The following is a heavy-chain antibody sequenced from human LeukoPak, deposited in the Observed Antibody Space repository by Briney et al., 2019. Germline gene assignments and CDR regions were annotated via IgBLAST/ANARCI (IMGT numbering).Heavy chain of an antibody. CDR2: ISGSEMTT. D-gene: IGHD2-2*01. V-gene: IGHV3-23*01. J-gene: IGHJ4*02. CDR3: AKGNCSSSSCYSPFDF. CDR1: GFTFSNYA. Sequence: GGSLRLSCAASGFTFSNYAMSWVRQAPGKGLEWVSAISGSEMTTYYADPVKGRFTISRDNSRNILFLQMNSLTAEDSAIYYCAKGNCSSSSCYSPFDFWGQGTPVTASS.